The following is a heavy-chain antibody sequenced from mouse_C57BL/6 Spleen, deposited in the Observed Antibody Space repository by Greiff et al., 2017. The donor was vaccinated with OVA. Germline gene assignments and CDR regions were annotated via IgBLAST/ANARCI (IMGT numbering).Heavy chain of an antibody. D-gene: IGHD3-2*02. CDR3: ARWRGQLRLFDY. J-gene: IGHJ2*01. CDR2: INPSNGGT. V-gene: IGHV1-53*01. CDR1: GYTFTSYW. Sequence: VQLQQSGTELVKPGASVKLSCKASGYTFTSYWMHWVKQRPGQGLEWIGNINPSNGGTNYNEKFKSKATLTVDKSSSTAYMQLSSLTSEDSAVYYCARWRGQLRLFDYWGQGTTLTVSS.